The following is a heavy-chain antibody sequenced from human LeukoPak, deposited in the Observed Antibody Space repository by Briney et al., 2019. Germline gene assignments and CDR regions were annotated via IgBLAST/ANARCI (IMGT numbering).Heavy chain of an antibody. Sequence: GGSLRLSCAASGFTFSSYGMHWVRQAPGKGLEWVAVISYDGSNKYYADSVKGRFTISRDNSKNTLYLQMNSLRAEDTAVYYCAKESRAAFDYWGQGTLVTVSS. CDR1: GFTFSSYG. CDR2: ISYDGSNK. D-gene: IGHD2-15*01. J-gene: IGHJ4*02. CDR3: AKESRAAFDY. V-gene: IGHV3-30*18.